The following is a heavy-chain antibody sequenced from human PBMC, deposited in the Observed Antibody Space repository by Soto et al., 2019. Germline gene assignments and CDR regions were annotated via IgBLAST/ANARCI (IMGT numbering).Heavy chain of an antibody. V-gene: IGHV3-23*01. CDR3: AKDDFTDRGDDYFDY. D-gene: IGHD2-21*02. Sequence: HPGGSLRLSCAASGFSFTNFAMSWVRQAPGKGLEWVAGIGASGDITWYADSVKGRLSISRDNSKNTLYLQLNSLRFKDTAVYYCAKDDFTDRGDDYFDYWGPGTLVTVSS. CDR1: GFSFTNFA. J-gene: IGHJ4*02. CDR2: IGASGDIT.